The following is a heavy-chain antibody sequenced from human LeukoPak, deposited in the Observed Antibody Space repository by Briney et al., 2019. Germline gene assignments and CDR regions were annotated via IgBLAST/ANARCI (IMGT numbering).Heavy chain of an antibody. CDR1: GFTFSSYW. CDR3: ARVRLLIAAAGTTAYYYGMDV. CDR2: IKQDGSEK. D-gene: IGHD6-13*01. J-gene: IGHJ6*02. V-gene: IGHV3-7*01. Sequence: GGSLRLSCAASGFTFSSYWMSWVRQAPGKGLEWVANIKQDGSEKYYVDSVKGRFTISRDNAKNSLYLQMNSLRAEDTAVYYCARVRLLIAAAGTTAYYYGMDVWGQGTTVTVSS.